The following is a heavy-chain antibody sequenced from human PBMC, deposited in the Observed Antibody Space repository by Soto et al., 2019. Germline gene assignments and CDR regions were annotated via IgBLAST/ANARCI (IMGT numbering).Heavy chain of an antibody. CDR1: GYTFTSYD. J-gene: IGHJ4*02. CDR3: AIGRYISTLYYAFDF. Sequence: QVQLVQSGAEVKKPGASVKVSCKASGYTFTSYDINWVRQATGQGLEWMGWMNPNSGNTGHAQKFQGRVTMTRYTSISTVYMELSSLRPEETAVYFCAIGRYISTLYYAFDFWGPGTLVTVSS. CDR2: MNPNSGNT. V-gene: IGHV1-8*01. D-gene: IGHD6-13*01.